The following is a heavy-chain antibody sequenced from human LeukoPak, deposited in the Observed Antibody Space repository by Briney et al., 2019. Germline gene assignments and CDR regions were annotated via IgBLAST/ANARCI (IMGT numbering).Heavy chain of an antibody. CDR2: ISSSSSYI. CDR1: GFTFSSYS. D-gene: IGHD3-10*01. J-gene: IGHJ5*02. CDR3: AKDLSVLVRFGESSRERWFDP. Sequence: PGGSLRLSCAASGFTFSSYSMNWVRQAPGKGLEWVPSISSSSSYIYYADSVKGRFTISRDNAKNSLYLQMNSLRAEDTAVYYCAKDLSVLVRFGESSRERWFDPWGQGTLVTVSS. V-gene: IGHV3-21*01.